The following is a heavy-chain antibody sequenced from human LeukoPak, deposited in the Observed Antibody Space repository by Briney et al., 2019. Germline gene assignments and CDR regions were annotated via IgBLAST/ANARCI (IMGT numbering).Heavy chain of an antibody. J-gene: IGHJ4*02. V-gene: IGHV3-23*01. Sequence: GGSLRLSCAASGFTFSSYAMSWVRQAPGKGLEWVSAISGSGGSTYYADSVKGRFTISRDNSKNTLYLQMNSLRAEDTAVYYCVVQSSKSGHFDYWGQGTLVTVSP. CDR3: VVQSSKSGHFDY. CDR2: ISGSGGST. D-gene: IGHD3-3*01. CDR1: GFTFSSYA.